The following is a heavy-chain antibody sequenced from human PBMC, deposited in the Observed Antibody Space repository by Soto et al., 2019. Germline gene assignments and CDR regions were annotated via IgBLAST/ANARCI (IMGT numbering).Heavy chain of an antibody. D-gene: IGHD6-13*01. V-gene: IGHV3-66*04. Sequence: EVQLVESGGGLVQPGGSLRLSCGASGFTVSSSYMGWVRQAPGKGLEWVSSIYSDGNTYYADSVRGRFTISPDNSKDTLYLQVSSLRVADTAMYYCARHVGYYWSFDLWGRGTLVTVSS. CDR3: ARHVGYYWSFDL. CDR1: GFTVSSSY. J-gene: IGHJ2*01. CDR2: IYSDGNT.